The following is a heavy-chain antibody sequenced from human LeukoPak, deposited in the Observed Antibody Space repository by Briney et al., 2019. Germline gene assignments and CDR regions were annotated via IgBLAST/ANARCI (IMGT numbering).Heavy chain of an antibody. CDR2: IYYSGST. CDR3: ARYITMVRGVIRPYYFDF. D-gene: IGHD3-10*01. CDR1: GGSISSSSYY. J-gene: IGHJ4*02. V-gene: IGHV4-39*01. Sequence: SETVSLTCTVSGGSISSSSYYWGWIRQPPGKGLEWIGSIYYSGSTYYNPSLKSRVTISVDTSKNQFSLKLSSVTAADTAVYYCARYITMVRGVIRPYYFDFWGQGTLVTVSS.